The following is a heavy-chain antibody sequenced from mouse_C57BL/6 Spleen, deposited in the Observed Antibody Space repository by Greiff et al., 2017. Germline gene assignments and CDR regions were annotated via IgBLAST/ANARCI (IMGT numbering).Heavy chain of an antibody. Sequence: VQLQQSGPGLVAPSQSLSITCTVSGFSLTSYGVSWVRQPTGKGLEWLGVIWGDGSTNYHSALISRLSISKDNSKSQVFLKLNSLQTDDTATYYCASAYYSNYPAWFAYWGQGTLVTVSA. CDR3: ASAYYSNYPAWFAY. CDR1: GFSLTSYG. V-gene: IGHV2-3*01. J-gene: IGHJ3*01. CDR2: IWGDGST. D-gene: IGHD2-5*01.